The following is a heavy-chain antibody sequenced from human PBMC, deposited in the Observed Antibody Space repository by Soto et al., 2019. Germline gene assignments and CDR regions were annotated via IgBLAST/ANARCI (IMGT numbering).Heavy chain of an antibody. D-gene: IGHD2-2*01. Sequence: ASVKFSCKTSGYTFTNYHIHWVRQAPGQGLEWMGIINPSGGSTSYAQKFQGRVTMTRDTSTSTVYMELSSLRSEDTAVYYCARDMGYCSSTSCKGIAVAGTRFYYYGMDVWGQGTTVTVSS. CDR2: INPSGGST. CDR1: GYTFTNYH. V-gene: IGHV1-46*01. J-gene: IGHJ6*02. CDR3: ARDMGYCSSTSCKGIAVAGTRFYYYGMDV.